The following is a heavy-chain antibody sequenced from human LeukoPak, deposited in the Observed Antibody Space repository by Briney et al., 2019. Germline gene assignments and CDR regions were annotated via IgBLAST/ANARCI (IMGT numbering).Heavy chain of an antibody. D-gene: IGHD3-22*01. CDR1: GGSISSYS. CDR3: ARGIYDSSGYYRAPYFDY. CDR2: IYYIGST. V-gene: IGHV4-59*08. J-gene: IGHJ4*02. Sequence: SETLSLTCTVSGGSISSYSWSWIRQPAGKGLEWIGYIYYIGSTNYNPSLKSRVTISVDTSKNQFSLKLSSVTAADTAVYYCARGIYDSSGYYRAPYFDYWGQGTLVTVSS.